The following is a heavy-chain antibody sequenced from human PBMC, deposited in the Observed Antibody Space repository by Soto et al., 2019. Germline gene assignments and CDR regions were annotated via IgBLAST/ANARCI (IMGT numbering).Heavy chain of an antibody. Sequence: GGSLRLSCAASGFTFSSYAMSWVRQAPGKGLEWVSAISGSGGSTYYADSVKGRFTISRDNSKNTLYLQMNSLRAEDTAVYYCAKDSLGGRVGATDYWGQGTLVTVSS. CDR1: GFTFSSYA. D-gene: IGHD1-26*01. CDR2: ISGSGGST. CDR3: AKDSLGGRVGATDY. J-gene: IGHJ4*02. V-gene: IGHV3-23*01.